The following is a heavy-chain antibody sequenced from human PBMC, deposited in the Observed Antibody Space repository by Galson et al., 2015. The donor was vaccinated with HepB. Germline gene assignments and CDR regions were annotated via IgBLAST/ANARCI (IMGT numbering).Heavy chain of an antibody. V-gene: IGHV4-30-4*01. CDR1: GGSISSGDYY. Sequence: TLSLTCTVSGGSISSGDYYWSWIRQPPGKGLEWIGCIHYSGTYYNPSLKSRINISRDTSKNQLSLRLSSVTAADTAVYYCARQSPSYDFWSDYYFDYWGQGTLVTVSS. J-gene: IGHJ4*02. CDR2: IHYSGT. CDR3: ARQSPSYDFWSDYYFDY. D-gene: IGHD3-3*01.